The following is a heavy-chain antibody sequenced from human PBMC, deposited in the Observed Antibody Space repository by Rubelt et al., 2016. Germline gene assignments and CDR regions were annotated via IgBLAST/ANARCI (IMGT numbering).Heavy chain of an antibody. V-gene: IGHV1-24*01. CDR2: FDPEDGET. J-gene: IGHJ6*02. D-gene: IGHD2-15*01. CDR3: ARDLEGYCSGGSCYYYGMDV. Sequence: MGGFDPEDGETIYAQKFQGRVTMTEDTSTDTAYMELSSLRSEDTAVYYCARDLEGYCSGGSCYYYGMDVWGQGTTVTVSS.